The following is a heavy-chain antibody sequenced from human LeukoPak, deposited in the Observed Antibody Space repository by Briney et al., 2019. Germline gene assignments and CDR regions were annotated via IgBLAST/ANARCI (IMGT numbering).Heavy chain of an antibody. J-gene: IGHJ3*02. CDR3: ARDFDYSSPYDAFDI. V-gene: IGHV1-18*01. D-gene: IGHD6-6*01. CDR2: ISAYNGNT. CDR1: GYTFTSYG. Sequence: GASVKVSCKASGYTFTSYGISWVRQAPGQGLEWMGWISAYNGNTNYAQKLQGRVTMTTDTSTSTAYMELRSLRSDDTAVYYCARDFDYSSPYDAFDIWGQGTMVTVSS.